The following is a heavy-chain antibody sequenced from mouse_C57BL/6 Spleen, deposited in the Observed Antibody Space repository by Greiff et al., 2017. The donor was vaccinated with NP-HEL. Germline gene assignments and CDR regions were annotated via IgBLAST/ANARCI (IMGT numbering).Heavy chain of an antibody. CDR3: ARLRWLGRYWDY. CDR1: GYTFTDYY. V-gene: IGHV1-26*01. D-gene: IGHD2-3*01. Sequence: EVQLQQSGPELVKPGASVKISCKASGYTFTDYYMNWVKQSHGKSLEWIGYIYPNNGSTSYNQKFKGKATLTVDKSSSTAYMELRSLTSEDSAVYYCARLRWLGRYWDYWGQGTTLTVSS. CDR2: IYPNNGST. J-gene: IGHJ2*01.